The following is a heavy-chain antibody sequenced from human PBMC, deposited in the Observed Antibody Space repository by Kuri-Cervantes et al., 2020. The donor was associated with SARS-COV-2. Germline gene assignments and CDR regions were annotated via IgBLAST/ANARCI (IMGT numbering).Heavy chain of an antibody. V-gene: IGHV3-23*01. CDR3: ARDAVGRSLGWLPRRGYYFDY. J-gene: IGHJ4*02. CDR1: GFTFSSYE. Sequence: GGSLRLSCAASGFTFSSYEMNWVRQAPGKGLEWVSAISGSGGSTYYADSVKGRFTISRDNSKNTLYLQMNSLRAEDTAVYYCARDAVGRSLGWLPRRGYYFDYWGQGTLVTVSS. CDR2: ISGSGGST. D-gene: IGHD3-3*01.